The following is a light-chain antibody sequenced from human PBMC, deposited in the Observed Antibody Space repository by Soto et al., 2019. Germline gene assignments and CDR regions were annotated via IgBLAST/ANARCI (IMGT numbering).Light chain of an antibody. J-gene: IGLJ1*01. CDR3: SSYTSSSTYV. CDR2: DVS. V-gene: IGLV2-14*01. Sequence: SVLAQPSPLSGSPGQSITISCTGTSSYVGGYNYVSWYQQHPGKAPKLMIYDVSNRPSGVSNRFSGSKSGNTASLTISGLQAEGEADYYCSSYTSSSTYVFGTGTKVTVL. CDR1: SSYVGGYNY.